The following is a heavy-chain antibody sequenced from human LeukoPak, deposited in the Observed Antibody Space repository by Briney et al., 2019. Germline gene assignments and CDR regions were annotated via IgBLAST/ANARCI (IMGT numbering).Heavy chain of an antibody. V-gene: IGHV3-48*01. CDR1: GFSLSTYS. J-gene: IGHJ6*03. CDR3: ATAPHGASDYVDV. CDR2: ISVSGTI. Sequence: PGGSQRLSCAASGFSLSTYSLNWVRQTPGKGLEWLSYISVSGTIHYADSLKGRFSIPRDNGRNSVSLQMNRLRAGDTGVYFCATAPHGASDYVDVWGRGTTVSVSS. D-gene: IGHD3-10*01.